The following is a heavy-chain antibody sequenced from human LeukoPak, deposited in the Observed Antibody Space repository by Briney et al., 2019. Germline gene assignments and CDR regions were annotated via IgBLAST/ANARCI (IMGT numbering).Heavy chain of an antibody. Sequence: GGSLSLSCAVCAFAFRIYAMSGVRQAGGKGLEWGAYISGSGGSTHYADCVKGRFTLSRDNSKNTLYLQMCSLRAEGTAVYYGAKPERYGTTWYGRVDYWGQGTLVTVSS. CDR1: AFAFRIYA. D-gene: IGHD6-13*01. CDR2: ISGSGGST. J-gene: IGHJ4*02. CDR3: AKPERYGTTWYGRVDY. V-gene: IGHV3-23*01.